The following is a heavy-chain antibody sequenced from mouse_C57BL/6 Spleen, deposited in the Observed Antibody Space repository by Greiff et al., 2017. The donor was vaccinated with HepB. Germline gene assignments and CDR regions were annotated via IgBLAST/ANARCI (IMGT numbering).Heavy chain of an antibody. J-gene: IGHJ3*01. CDR3: AITTVGATPFGY. CDR1: GYTFPDYY. CDR2: IFPGSGST. Sequence: QVQLKESGPELVKPGASVKISCKASGYTFPDYYIHWVKQRPGQGLEWIGWIFPGSGSTYYNEKFKGKATLTVDKSSSTAYMLLSSLTSEDAAVYYCAITTVGATPFGYWGEGTLVTVSA. V-gene: IGHV1-75*01. D-gene: IGHD1-1*01.